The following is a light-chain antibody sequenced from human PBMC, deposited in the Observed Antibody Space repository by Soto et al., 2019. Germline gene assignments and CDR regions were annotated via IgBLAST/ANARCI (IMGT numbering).Light chain of an antibody. J-gene: IGLJ2*01. CDR3: AAWDDSLSGVV. Sequence: QSVLTQPTSASGTPGQRVTISCSGDTSNIGSNFVYWYQQLPGTAPKLLIYRNDQRPSGVPDRFSGSRPGTSASLAIDGLRSEDEAEYYCAAWDDSLSGVVFGGGTKVTVL. CDR1: TSNIGSNF. V-gene: IGLV1-47*01. CDR2: RND.